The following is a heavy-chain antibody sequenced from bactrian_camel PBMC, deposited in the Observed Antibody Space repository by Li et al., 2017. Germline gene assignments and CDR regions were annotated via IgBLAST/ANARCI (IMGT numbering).Heavy chain of an antibody. CDR1: GYTYNRNC. V-gene: IGHV3S1*01. D-gene: IGHD3*01. Sequence: HVQLVESGGGSVQAGGSLRLSCAASGYTYNRNCMAWFRQAPGKEREGVARIATGSGDTYYADSVKGRFTVSQDNAKNTLYLQMNSLKPEDTAMYYCAAATWSIDYCWSSHFNYWGQGTQVTVS. CDR2: IATGSGDT. CDR3: AAATWSIDYCWSSHFNY. J-gene: IGHJ4*01.